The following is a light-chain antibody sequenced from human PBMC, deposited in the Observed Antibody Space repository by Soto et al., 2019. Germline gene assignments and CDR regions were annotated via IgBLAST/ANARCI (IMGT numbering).Light chain of an antibody. V-gene: IGLV1-44*01. CDR1: SSNIGSNT. J-gene: IGLJ2*01. Sequence: QSVLTQPPSASGTPGQSVTISCFGSSSNIGSNTVSWYQQLPGTAPKVLIYFNNQRPSGVPDRFSGSKSGTSASLAISGLQSEDEADYYCVAWDDSLNGRVFGGGTKLTVL. CDR2: FNN. CDR3: VAWDDSLNGRV.